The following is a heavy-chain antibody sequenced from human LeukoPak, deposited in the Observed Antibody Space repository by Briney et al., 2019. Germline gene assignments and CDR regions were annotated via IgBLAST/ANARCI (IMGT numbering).Heavy chain of an antibody. CDR3: ARDTAMPGGHFDY. V-gene: IGHV4-59*01. J-gene: IGHJ4*02. CDR1: GGSISSYY. Sequence: SEILSLTCTVSGGSISSYYWSWIRQPPGKGLEWIGYIYCSGSTNYNPSLKSRVTISVDTSKNQFSLKLSSVTAADTAVYYCARDTAMPGGHFDYWGQGTLVTVSS. CDR2: IYCSGST. D-gene: IGHD5-18*01.